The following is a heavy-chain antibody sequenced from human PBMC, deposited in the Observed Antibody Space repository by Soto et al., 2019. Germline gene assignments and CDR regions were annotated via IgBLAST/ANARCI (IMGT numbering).Heavy chain of an antibody. V-gene: IGHV3-23*01. CDR3: APMREIDYGGTFDY. J-gene: IGHJ4*02. CDR1: GFTFSSYA. CDR2: ISGSGGIT. D-gene: IGHD4-17*01. Sequence: EVQLLESGGGLVQPGGSLRLSCAASGFTFSSYAMSWVRQAPGKGLEWVSAISGSGGITYYADSVKGRLTISRANSKNTLYLQMNSMRAEDTAVYYCAPMREIDYGGTFDYWGQGTLVTVSS.